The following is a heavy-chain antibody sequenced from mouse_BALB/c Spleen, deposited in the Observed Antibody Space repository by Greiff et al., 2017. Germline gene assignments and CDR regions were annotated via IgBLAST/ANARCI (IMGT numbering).Heavy chain of an antibody. V-gene: IGHV3-2*02. Sequence: EVQRVESGPGLVKPSQSLSLTCTVTGYSITSDYAWNWIRQFPGNKLEWMGYISYSGSTSYNPSLKSRISITRDTSKNQFFLQLNSVTTEDTATYYCARFYYGNYLYYFDYWGQGTTLTVSS. CDR3: ARFYYGNYLYYFDY. CDR1: GYSITSDYA. CDR2: ISYSGST. J-gene: IGHJ2*01. D-gene: IGHD2-1*01.